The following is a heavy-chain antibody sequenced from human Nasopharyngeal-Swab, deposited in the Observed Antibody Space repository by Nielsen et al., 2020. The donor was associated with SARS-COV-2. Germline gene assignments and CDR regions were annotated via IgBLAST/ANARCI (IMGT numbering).Heavy chain of an antibody. CDR1: GFTFSSYE. J-gene: IGHJ4*02. CDR3: ARDRAQGWFGEGSDY. V-gene: IGHV3-48*03. CDR2: ISSSGSTI. D-gene: IGHD3-10*01. Sequence: GGSLRLSCAASGFTFSSYEMNWVRQAQGKGLEWVSYISSSGSTIYYADSVKGRFTISRDNAKNSLYLQMNSLRAEDTAVYYCARDRAQGWFGEGSDYWGQGTLVTVSS.